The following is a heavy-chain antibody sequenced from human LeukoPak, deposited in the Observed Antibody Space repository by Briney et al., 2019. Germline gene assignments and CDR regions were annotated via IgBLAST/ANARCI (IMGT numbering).Heavy chain of an antibody. J-gene: IGHJ6*03. D-gene: IGHD3-22*01. CDR2: ISYTGNT. CDR3: ARLTHSYYVDSSAYYPYYYMDV. CDR1: GGPISISDYY. V-gene: IGHV4-39*02. Sequence: SETLSLTCSVSGGPISISDYYWGWIRQPPGKGLEWIGRISYTGNTYYTPSLKSRVTISVDTSNNLFSLRLSSVTAGDTAVYYCARLTHSYYVDSSAYYPYYYMDVWGKGTTVTVSS.